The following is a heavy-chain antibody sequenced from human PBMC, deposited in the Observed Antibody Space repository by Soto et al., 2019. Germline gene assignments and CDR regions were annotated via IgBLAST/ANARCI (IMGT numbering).Heavy chain of an antibody. CDR1: VGTFRNFG. CDR2: IIPLFDAV. Sequence: QVLLMQSGAEVRKPGSSVKVSCVVPVGTFRNFGISWVRQAPGQGLEWMGGIIPLFDAVKYAQKFQGRVTITADKSTSTAYMELHTLTSEDTAVYYCARDDALRETSGYFYLDYWGQGTPVTVTS. CDR3: ARDDALRETSGYFYLDY. J-gene: IGHJ4*02. D-gene: IGHD3-22*01. V-gene: IGHV1-69*06.